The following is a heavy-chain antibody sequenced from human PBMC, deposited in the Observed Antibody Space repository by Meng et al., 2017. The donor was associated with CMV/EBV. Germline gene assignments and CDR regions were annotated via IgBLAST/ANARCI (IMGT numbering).Heavy chain of an antibody. CDR2: IYYSGST. D-gene: IGHD3-22*01. Sequence: SGSYYWSWIRQPPGKGLEWIGYIYYSGSTNYNPSLKSRVTISVDTSKNQFSLKLSSVTAADTAVYYCARSGDGDSDSSSYRMCRFDPWGQGTLVTVSS. V-gene: IGHV4-61*01. CDR1: SGSYY. J-gene: IGHJ5*02. CDR3: ARSGDGDSDSSSYRMCRFDP.